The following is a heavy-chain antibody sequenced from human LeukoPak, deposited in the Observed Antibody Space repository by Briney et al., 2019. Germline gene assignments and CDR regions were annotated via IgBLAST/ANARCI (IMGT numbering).Heavy chain of an antibody. Sequence: GGSLRLSCVASGFTFSSNGMHWVRQAPGKGLEWVTFIQYDGSKKYYADSVKGRFTISRDNSKNTLYLEMNSLRAEDTAVYYCAKDIGIYYDYWGQGILVTVSS. V-gene: IGHV3-30*02. D-gene: IGHD3-10*01. J-gene: IGHJ4*02. CDR1: GFTFSSNG. CDR3: AKDIGIYYDY. CDR2: IQYDGSKK.